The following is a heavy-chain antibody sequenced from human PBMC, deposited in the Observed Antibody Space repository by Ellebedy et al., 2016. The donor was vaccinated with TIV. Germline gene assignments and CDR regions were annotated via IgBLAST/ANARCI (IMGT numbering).Heavy chain of an antibody. CDR3: VRDQPTQQWAL. CDR1: GFNFRGYW. D-gene: IGHD1-1*01. J-gene: IGHJ4*02. Sequence: GESLKISXEASGFNFRGYWMHWVRQPPGKGLIWVARTNTDGGFTNYADSVKGRFTISRDNAKNMLYLQMNSLRAEDTAVYYCVRDQPTQQWALWGQGTLVTVSS. V-gene: IGHV3-74*01. CDR2: TNTDGGFT.